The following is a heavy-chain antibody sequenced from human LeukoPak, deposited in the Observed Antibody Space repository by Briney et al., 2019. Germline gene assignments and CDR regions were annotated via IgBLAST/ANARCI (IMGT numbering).Heavy chain of an antibody. CDR1: GFIFSSYG. Sequence: GGSLRLSCAASGFIFSSYGMHWVRQAPGKGLEWVAVISYDGSNKYYADSVKGRFTISRDNSKNTLYLQMNSLRAEDTAVYYCVRGRAGRGYSYVIYYYYYMDVWGKGTTVTVSS. CDR2: ISYDGSNK. D-gene: IGHD5-18*01. V-gene: IGHV3-30*03. CDR3: VRGRAGRGYSYVIYYYYYMDV. J-gene: IGHJ6*03.